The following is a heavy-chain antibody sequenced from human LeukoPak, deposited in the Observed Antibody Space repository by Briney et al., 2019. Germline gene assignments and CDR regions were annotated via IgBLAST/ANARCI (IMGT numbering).Heavy chain of an antibody. CDR2: ISSSSSTI. J-gene: IGHJ4*02. CDR1: GFTFSSYD. CDR3: ARDMGNDYGGYGVDY. V-gene: IGHV3-48*01. Sequence: GGSLRLSCAASGFTFSSYDMNWVRQVPGKGLEWVSYISSSSSTIYYADSVKGRFTISRDNAKNSLYLQMNSLRAEDTAVYYCARDMGNDYGGYGVDYWGQGTLVTVSS. D-gene: IGHD4-17*01.